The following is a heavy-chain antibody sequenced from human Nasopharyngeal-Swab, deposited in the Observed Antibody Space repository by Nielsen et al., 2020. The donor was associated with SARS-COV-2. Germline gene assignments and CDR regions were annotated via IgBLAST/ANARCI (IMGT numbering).Heavy chain of an antibody. CDR3: AKALTSSGSYFLFDN. Sequence: GESLKISCAASGFSFGIYAMSWVRQAPGTGMERVASIGGSGVTTYYADSVKGRFTISRDNSKNTLFLQLNSPRAEDTAVYYCAKALTSSGSYFLFDNWGQGTLVTVSS. V-gene: IGHV3-23*01. CDR1: GFSFGIYA. CDR2: IGGSGVTT. J-gene: IGHJ4*02. D-gene: IGHD1-26*01.